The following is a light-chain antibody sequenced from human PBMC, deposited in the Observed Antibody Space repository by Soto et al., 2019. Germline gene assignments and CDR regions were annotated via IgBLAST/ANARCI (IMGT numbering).Light chain of an antibody. CDR1: QSVSSSY. J-gene: IGKJ1*01. Sequence: EIVLPQSPGTLSLSPGARATLSCRASQSVSSSYLAWYQQKPGQAPRLLIYGASSRATGIPDRLSGSGSGTDFTLTISRLEPEELAVDECQQYGSSPWTFGQGTKVDIK. CDR3: QQYGSSPWT. V-gene: IGKV3-20*01. CDR2: GAS.